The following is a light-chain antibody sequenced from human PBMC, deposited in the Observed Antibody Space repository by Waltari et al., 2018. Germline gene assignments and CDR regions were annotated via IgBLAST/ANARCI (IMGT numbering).Light chain of an antibody. CDR2: DNS. V-gene: IGLV1-51*01. CDR1: RSHLGNNY. Sequence: QSVLTQPPSVSATPGQKVTISCSGSRSHLGNNYVPWYQHLPGTAPKLLIYDNSKRPSGTPDRFSGSKSGTSATLGITGLQTGDEADYYCATWDSSLSAGVVFGGGTKLTVL. J-gene: IGLJ2*01. CDR3: ATWDSSLSAGVV.